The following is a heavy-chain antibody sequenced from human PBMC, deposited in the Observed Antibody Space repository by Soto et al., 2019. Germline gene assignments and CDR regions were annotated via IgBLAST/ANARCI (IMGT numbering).Heavy chain of an antibody. D-gene: IGHD6-19*01. J-gene: IGHJ4*02. Sequence: GASVKVSCKASGYTFTSYYMHWVRQAPGQGLEWMGIINPSGGSTSYAQKFQGRVTMTRDTSTSTVYMELSSLRSEDTAVYYCARDREQWLVDGGYFDYWGQGTLVNVS. V-gene: IGHV1-46*01. CDR1: GYTFTSYY. CDR3: ARDREQWLVDGGYFDY. CDR2: INPSGGST.